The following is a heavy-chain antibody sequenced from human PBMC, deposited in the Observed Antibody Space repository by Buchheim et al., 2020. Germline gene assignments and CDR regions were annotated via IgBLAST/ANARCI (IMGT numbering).Heavy chain of an antibody. Sequence: QVQLQESGPGLVKPSETLSLTCTVSGGSISSYYWSWIRQPPGKGLEWIGYIYYSGSTNYNPSLKSRVTISVDTSKNQFSLKLSSVTAADTAVYYCARDGLLASYFDLWGRGTL. J-gene: IGHJ2*01. CDR1: GGSISSYY. D-gene: IGHD3-22*01. V-gene: IGHV4-59*01. CDR2: IYYSGST. CDR3: ARDGLLASYFDL.